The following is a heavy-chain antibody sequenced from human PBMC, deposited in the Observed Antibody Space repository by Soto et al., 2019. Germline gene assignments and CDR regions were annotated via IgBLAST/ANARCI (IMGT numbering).Heavy chain of an antibody. J-gene: IGHJ4*02. D-gene: IGHD3-22*01. Sequence: SVKVSCKASGGTFSSYAISWVRQAPGQGLEWMGGIIPIFGTANYAQKFQGRVTITADESTSTAYMELSSLRSEDTAVYYCARTAKPSSGYYYGDYWGQGTLVTVSS. CDR3: ARTAKPSSGYYYGDY. CDR2: IIPIFGTA. CDR1: GGTFSSYA. V-gene: IGHV1-69*13.